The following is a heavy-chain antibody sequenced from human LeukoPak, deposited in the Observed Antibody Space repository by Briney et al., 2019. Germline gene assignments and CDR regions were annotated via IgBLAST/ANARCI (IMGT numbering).Heavy chain of an antibody. D-gene: IGHD6-19*01. CDR3: AKSPVADPYFDY. Sequence: GGSLRLSCAASGFTFSTYAMSWVRQAPGKGLEWVSSISGSGGSTYYGDSMKGRFTISRDNSKNTLYLQMNSLRAEGTAVYYCAKSPVADPYFDYWGQGTLVTVSS. CDR1: GFTFSTYA. CDR2: ISGSGGST. V-gene: IGHV3-23*01. J-gene: IGHJ4*02.